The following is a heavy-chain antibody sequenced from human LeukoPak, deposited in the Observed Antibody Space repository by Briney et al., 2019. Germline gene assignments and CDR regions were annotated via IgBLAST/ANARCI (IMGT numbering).Heavy chain of an antibody. Sequence: PGGSLRLSCAASGFTFSSYSMNWVRRAPGKGLEWVSSISSSSYIYYADSVKGRFTISRDNAKNSLYLQMNSLRAEDTAVYYCAREGHSGYDPMGYWGQGTLVTVSS. CDR1: GFTFSSYS. J-gene: IGHJ4*02. D-gene: IGHD5-12*01. CDR3: AREGHSGYDPMGY. V-gene: IGHV3-21*01. CDR2: ISSSSYI.